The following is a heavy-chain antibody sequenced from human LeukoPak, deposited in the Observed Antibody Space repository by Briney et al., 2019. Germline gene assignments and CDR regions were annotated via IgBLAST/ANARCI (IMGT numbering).Heavy chain of an antibody. D-gene: IGHD2-15*01. V-gene: IGHV4-59*01. J-gene: IGHJ5*02. CDR3: ARDVGYCSGGSCYSGSSGNWFDP. Sequence: PSETLSLTCTVSGGSISSYYRSWIRQPPGKGLEWIGYIYYSGSTNYNPSLKSRVTISVDTSKNQFSLKLSSVTAADTAVYYCARDVGYCSGGSCYSGSSGNWFDPWGQGTLVTVSS. CDR1: GGSISSYY. CDR2: IYYSGST.